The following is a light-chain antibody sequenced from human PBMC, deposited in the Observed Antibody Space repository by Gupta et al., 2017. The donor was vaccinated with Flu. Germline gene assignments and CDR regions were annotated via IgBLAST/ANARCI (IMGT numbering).Light chain of an antibody. J-gene: IGKJ4*01. Sequence: DSQITQSPSSLSASVGDTVTITCRASQTINNRLAWFQQRPGKAPKLLIYKASNLTSGVSSRFSGSESGTEFTLTISGLQPEDFAPYYCQQHLTYPLTFGGGTRMEI. V-gene: IGKV1-5*03. CDR2: KAS. CDR3: QQHLTYPLT. CDR1: QTINNR.